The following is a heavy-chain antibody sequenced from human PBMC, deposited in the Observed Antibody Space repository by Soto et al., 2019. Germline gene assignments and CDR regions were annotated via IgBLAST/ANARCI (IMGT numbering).Heavy chain of an antibody. V-gene: IGHV4-4*07. Sequence: SETLSLTCSVSGVSITSYYWSWIRQSAGGGLEWMGRINTDGLSTYSPSFKSRLTMSLDTSKNQVSLRLISVTAADTAVYFCARVPVAVAATEDYYGLDVWGQGTTVTVSS. D-gene: IGHD2-15*01. CDR2: INTDGLS. J-gene: IGHJ6*02. CDR3: ARVPVAVAATEDYYGLDV. CDR1: GVSITSYY.